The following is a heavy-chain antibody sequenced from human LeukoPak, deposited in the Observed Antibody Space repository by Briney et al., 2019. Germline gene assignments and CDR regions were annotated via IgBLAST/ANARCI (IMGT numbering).Heavy chain of an antibody. CDR1: GGSISSSNW. CDR3: ARGNYYYDSSGYRLQVPYYFDY. D-gene: IGHD3-22*01. J-gene: IGHJ4*02. V-gene: IGHV4-4*02. Sequence: KPSETLSLTCAVSGGSISSSNWWSWVRQPPGKGLEWIGEIYHSGSTNYNPSLKSRVTISVDKSKNQFSLRLSSVTAADTAVYYCARGNYYYDSSGYRLQVPYYFDYWGQGTLVTVSS. CDR2: IYHSGST.